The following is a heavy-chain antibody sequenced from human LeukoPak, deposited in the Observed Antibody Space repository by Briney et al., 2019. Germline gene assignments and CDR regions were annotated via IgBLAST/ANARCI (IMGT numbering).Heavy chain of an antibody. CDR1: GGSFSGYY. D-gene: IGHD3-10*01. J-gene: IGHJ4*02. CDR3: ASSGSYSHVDY. CDR2: INHSGST. V-gene: IGHV4-34*01. Sequence: PSGTLSLTCAVYGGSFSGYYWSWIRQPPGKGLEWIGEINHSGSTNYNPSLKSRVTISVDTSKNQFSLKLSSVTAADTAVYYCASSGSYSHVDYWGQGTLVTVSS.